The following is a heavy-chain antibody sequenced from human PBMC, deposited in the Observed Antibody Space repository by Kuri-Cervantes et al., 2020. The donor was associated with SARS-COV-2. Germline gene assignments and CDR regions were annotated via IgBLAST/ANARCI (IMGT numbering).Heavy chain of an antibody. CDR1: GGSISSGGYY. D-gene: IGHD1-1*01. CDR3: ARGGTGMALARYLGYYYMDV. J-gene: IGHJ6*03. CDR2: IYYSGST. V-gene: IGHV4-31*03. Sequence: SETLSLTCTVSGGSISSGGYYWSWIRQHPGKGLEWIGYIYYSGSTYYNPSLKSRVTISVDTSKNQFSLKLSSVTAADTAVYYCARGGTGMALARYLGYYYMDVWGKGTTVTVSS.